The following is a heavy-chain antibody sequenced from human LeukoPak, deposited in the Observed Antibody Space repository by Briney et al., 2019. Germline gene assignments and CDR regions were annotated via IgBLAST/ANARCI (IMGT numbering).Heavy chain of an antibody. CDR3: ARHYYYDSSGYPYFDY. V-gene: IGHV4-39*01. CDR2: IYYSGST. CDR1: GGSISSSSYY. D-gene: IGHD3-22*01. Sequence: SETLSLTCIVSGGSISSSSYYWGWIRQPPGKGLEWIGSIYYSGSTYYNPSLKSRVTISVDTSKNQFSLKLSSVTAADTAVYYCARHYYYDSSGYPYFDYWGQGTLVTVSS. J-gene: IGHJ4*02.